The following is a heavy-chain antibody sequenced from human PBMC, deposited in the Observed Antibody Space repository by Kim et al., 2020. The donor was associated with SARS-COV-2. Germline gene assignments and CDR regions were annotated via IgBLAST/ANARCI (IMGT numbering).Heavy chain of an antibody. D-gene: IGHD6-13*01. Sequence: GGSLRLSCAASGFTVSSNYMSWVRQAPGKGLEWVSVIYSGGSTYYADSVKGRFTISRDNSKNTLYLQMNSLRAEDTAVYYCARRGSSSWYDYWGQGTLVTVSS. CDR2: IYSGGST. CDR3: ARRGSSSWYDY. J-gene: IGHJ4*02. CDR1: GFTVSSNY. V-gene: IGHV3-66*01.